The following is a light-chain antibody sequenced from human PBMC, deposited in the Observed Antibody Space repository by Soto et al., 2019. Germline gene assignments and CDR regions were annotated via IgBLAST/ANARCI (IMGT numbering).Light chain of an antibody. CDR1: SSDFSTYSS. V-gene: IGLV2-18*02. CDR2: EVS. Sequence: QSALTQPPSVSGSLGQSVTISCTGTSSDFSTYSSVSWYQQPPGTLPKLIIYEVSNRPSGVPDRFSGSRSGNTASLTISGLQAEDEADYYCSSYVFGTGTKVTVL. J-gene: IGLJ1*01. CDR3: SSYV.